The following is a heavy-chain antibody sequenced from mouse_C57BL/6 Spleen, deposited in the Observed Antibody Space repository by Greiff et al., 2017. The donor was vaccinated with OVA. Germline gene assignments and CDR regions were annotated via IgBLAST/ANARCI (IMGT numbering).Heavy chain of an antibody. V-gene: IGHV1-69*01. Sequence: QVQLQQPGAELVMPGASVKLSCKASGYTFTSYWMHWVKQRPGQGLEWIGEIDPSDSYTNYNQKFKGKSTLTVDKSSSPAYMQLSSLTSEDSAVYYCARGGYYGSSDFDYWGQGTTLTVSS. CDR2: IDPSDSYT. CDR1: GYTFTSYW. J-gene: IGHJ2*01. D-gene: IGHD1-1*01. CDR3: ARGGYYGSSDFDY.